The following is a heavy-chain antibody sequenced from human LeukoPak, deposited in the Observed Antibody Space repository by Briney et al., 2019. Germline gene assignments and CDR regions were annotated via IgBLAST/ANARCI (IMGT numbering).Heavy chain of an antibody. CDR3: ARESLGSYKTVVIVARGHDAFDM. D-gene: IGHD3-22*01. V-gene: IGHV1-69*13. Sequence: ASVKVSCKASGGTFSSYAISWVRQAPGQGLEWMGGIIPIFGTANYAQKFQGRVTITADESTSTAYMELSSLRSEDMAVYYCARESLGSYKTVVIVARGHDAFDMWGQGTMVTVSS. J-gene: IGHJ3*02. CDR2: IIPIFGTA. CDR1: GGTFSSYA.